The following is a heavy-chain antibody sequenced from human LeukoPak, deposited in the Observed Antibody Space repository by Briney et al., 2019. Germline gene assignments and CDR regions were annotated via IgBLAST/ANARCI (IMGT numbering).Heavy chain of an antibody. J-gene: IGHJ4*02. V-gene: IGHV4-34*01. D-gene: IGHD2-15*01. Sequence: PSETLSLTCAVYGGSFSGYYWSWIRQPPGKGLEWIGEINHSGSTNYNPSLKSRVTISVDTSKNQFSLKLSSVTAADTAVYYCARGQVTDIWGQGTLVTSPQ. CDR1: GGSFSGYY. CDR2: INHSGST. CDR3: ARGQVTDI.